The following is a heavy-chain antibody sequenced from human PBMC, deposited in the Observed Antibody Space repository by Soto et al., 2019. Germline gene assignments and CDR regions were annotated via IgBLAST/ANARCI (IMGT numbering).Heavy chain of an antibody. CDR3: ARGLHYYYYMDV. V-gene: IGHV3-21*01. Sequence: GGSLRLSCAASGFPFSSYSMNWVRQAPGKGLEWVSSISSSSSYIYYADSVKGRFTISRDNAKNSLYLQMNSLRAEDTAVYYCARGLHYYYYMDVWGKGTTATVSS. J-gene: IGHJ6*03. CDR2: ISSSSSYI. D-gene: IGHD2-15*01. CDR1: GFPFSSYS.